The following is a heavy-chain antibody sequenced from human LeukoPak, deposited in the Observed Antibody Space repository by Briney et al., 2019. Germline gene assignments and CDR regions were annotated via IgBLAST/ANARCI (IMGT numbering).Heavy chain of an antibody. CDR3: AKERGDFWSGYSYYFDY. V-gene: IGHV3-23*01. D-gene: IGHD3-3*01. CDR1: GFTFSSYA. Sequence: GSLRLSCAASGFTFSSYAMSWVRQAPGKGLEWVSAISGSGGSTYYADSVKGRFTISRDNSKNTLYLQMNSLRAEDTAVYYCAKERGDFWSGYSYYFDYWGQGTLVTVSS. J-gene: IGHJ4*02. CDR2: ISGSGGST.